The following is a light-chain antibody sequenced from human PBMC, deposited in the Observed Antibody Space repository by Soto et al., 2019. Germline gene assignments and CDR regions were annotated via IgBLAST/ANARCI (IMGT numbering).Light chain of an antibody. J-gene: IGLJ1*01. CDR1: SSDVGSYNL. V-gene: IGLV2-23*01. Sequence: QSVLTQPASVSGSPGQSITISCTGTSSDVGSYNLVSWYQQHPGKAPKLMIYEGCKRPSGVSNRFSGSKSGNTASLTISGLQAEDEADYYCCSYAGSSTSLVFGTGTKVTAL. CDR3: CSYAGSSTSLV. CDR2: EGC.